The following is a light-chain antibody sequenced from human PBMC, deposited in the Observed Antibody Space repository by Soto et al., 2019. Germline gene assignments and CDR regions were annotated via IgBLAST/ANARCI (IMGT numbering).Light chain of an antibody. CDR1: QGISSY. Sequence: IQLTQSPSSLSASVGDRVTITCRASQGISSYLAWYQQKPGKAPKLLIYAASTLQSGVPSRFSGSGSGTDITLISSSVQPEYVATYYCQQLNCYPITFGQGTRLEMK. J-gene: IGKJ5*01. CDR2: AAS. CDR3: QQLNCYPIT. V-gene: IGKV1-9*01.